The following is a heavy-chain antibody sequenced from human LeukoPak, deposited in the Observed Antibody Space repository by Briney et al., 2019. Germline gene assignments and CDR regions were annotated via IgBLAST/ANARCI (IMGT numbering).Heavy chain of an antibody. D-gene: IGHD4/OR15-4a*01. CDR1: GFTFSSYG. V-gene: IGHV3-30*18. J-gene: IGHJ6*02. CDR2: ISYDGSNK. CDR3: AKVKLTTHYYYYGMDV. Sequence: GGSLRLSCAASGFTFSSYGMHWVRQAPGKGLEWVAVISYDGSNKYYADSVKGRFTISRDNSKNTLYLQMNSQRAEDTAVYYCAKVKLTTHYYYYGMDVWGQGTTVTVSS.